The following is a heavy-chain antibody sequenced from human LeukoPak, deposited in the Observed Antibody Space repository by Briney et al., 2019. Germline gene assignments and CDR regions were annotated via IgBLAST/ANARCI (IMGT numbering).Heavy chain of an antibody. Sequence: PSETLSLTCTVSGGSISSSSYYWGWIRQPPGKGLEWIGSIYYSGSTYYNPSLKSRVTISVDTSKNQFSLKLSSVTAADTAVYYCARHSGRAYYDILTGSVGFDYWGQGTLVTVSS. CDR1: GGSISSSSYY. J-gene: IGHJ4*02. D-gene: IGHD3-9*01. V-gene: IGHV4-39*01. CDR2: IYYSGST. CDR3: ARHSGRAYYDILTGSVGFDY.